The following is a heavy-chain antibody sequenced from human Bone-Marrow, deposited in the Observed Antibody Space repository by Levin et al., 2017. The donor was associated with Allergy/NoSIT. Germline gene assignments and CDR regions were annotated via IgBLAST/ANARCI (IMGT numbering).Heavy chain of an antibody. CDR2: IIPIFGTA. D-gene: IGHD2-8*02. Sequence: SVKVSCKASGGTFSSYAISWVRQAPGQGLEWMGGIIPIFGTANYAQKFQGRVTITADESTSTAYMELSSLRSEDTAVYYCARSASGGGYCTGGVCPLNWYFDLWGRGTLVTVSS. CDR1: GGTFSSYA. V-gene: IGHV1-69*13. CDR3: ARSASGGGYCTGGVCPLNWYFDL. J-gene: IGHJ2*01.